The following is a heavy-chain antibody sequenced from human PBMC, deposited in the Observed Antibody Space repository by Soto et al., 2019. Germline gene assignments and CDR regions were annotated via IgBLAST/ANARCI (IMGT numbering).Heavy chain of an antibody. D-gene: IGHD2-2*01. J-gene: IGHJ6*02. CDR2: ISYDGSNK. Sequence: GGSLRLSCAASGFTFSSYGMHWVRQAPGRGLEWVAVISYDGSNKYYADSVKGRFTISRDNSKNTLYLQMNSLRAEDTAVYYCAKDMVPAATLHYYYGMDVWGQGTTVTVSS. CDR1: GFTFSSYG. CDR3: AKDMVPAATLHYYYGMDV. V-gene: IGHV3-30*18.